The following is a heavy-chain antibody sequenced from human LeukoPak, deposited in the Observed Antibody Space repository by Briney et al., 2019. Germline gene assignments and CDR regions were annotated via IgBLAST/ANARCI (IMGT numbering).Heavy chain of an antibody. CDR3: ARGNYDNSGSFDS. D-gene: IGHD3-22*01. J-gene: IGHJ4*02. CDR1: GFTFRNYG. V-gene: IGHV3-33*01. CDR2: IWCDGSNK. Sequence: GGSLRLSCAASGFTFRNYGMHWVRQAPGKGLEWVAVIWCDGSNKYYADSVKGRFTISRDNSKNTLYLQMNSLRAEDAAVYYCARGNYDNSGSFDSWGQGTLVTVSS.